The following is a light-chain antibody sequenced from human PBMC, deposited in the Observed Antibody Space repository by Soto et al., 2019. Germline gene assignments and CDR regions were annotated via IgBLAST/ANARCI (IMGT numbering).Light chain of an antibody. CDR2: KAS. V-gene: IGKV1-5*03. CDR1: QSISSW. J-gene: IGKJ1*01. Sequence: DIQMTQSPSTLSASVGDRVTITCRASQSISSWVAWYQQKPGKAPKLLIYKASSLESAVPSRFSGSGFGTEFSHTISSLQPDDFATYYCQQYDTYPLTFGQGTKVDIK. CDR3: QQYDTYPLT.